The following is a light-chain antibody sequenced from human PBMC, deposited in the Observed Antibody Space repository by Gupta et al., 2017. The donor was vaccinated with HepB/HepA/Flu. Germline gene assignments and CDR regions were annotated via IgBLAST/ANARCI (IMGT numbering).Light chain of an antibody. CDR2: STN. V-gene: IGLV8-61*01. J-gene: IGLJ3*02. Sequence: TVVPQEPSFSVSPGGTVTLTCGLSSGSVSTSYYASWYQQTPGQAPRTLSYSTNTRSSGVPDRFSGSILGNKAALTITGAQADDESDYYCVLDMGGGIWVFGGGTKLTVL. CDR3: VLDMGGGIWV. CDR1: SGSVSTSYY.